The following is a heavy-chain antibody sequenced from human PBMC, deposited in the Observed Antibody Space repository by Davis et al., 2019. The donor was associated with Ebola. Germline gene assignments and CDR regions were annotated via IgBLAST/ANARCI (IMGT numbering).Heavy chain of an antibody. D-gene: IGHD1-26*01. V-gene: IGHV1-18*01. J-gene: IGHJ3*02. Sequence: ASVKVSCKASGYTFTSYGISWVRQAPGQGLEWMGWISAYNGNTNYAQKLQGRVTMTTDTSTSTAYMELRSLRSDDTAVYYCARAKIVGATWKAFDIWGQGTMVTVSS. CDR1: GYTFTSYG. CDR3: ARAKIVGATWKAFDI. CDR2: ISAYNGNT.